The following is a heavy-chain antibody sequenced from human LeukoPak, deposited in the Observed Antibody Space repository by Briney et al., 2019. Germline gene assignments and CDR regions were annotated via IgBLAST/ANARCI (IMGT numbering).Heavy chain of an antibody. CDR3: ARDILTGSQSRFQH. CDR1: GFTFSSYA. CDR2: ISYDGSNK. D-gene: IGHD3-9*01. V-gene: IGHV3-30-3*01. Sequence: GGSLRLSCAASGFTFSSYAMHWVRQAPGKGLEWVAVISYDGSNKYYADSVKGRFTISRDNSKNTLYLQMNSLRAEDTAVYYCARDILTGSQSRFQHWGQGTLVTVSS. J-gene: IGHJ1*01.